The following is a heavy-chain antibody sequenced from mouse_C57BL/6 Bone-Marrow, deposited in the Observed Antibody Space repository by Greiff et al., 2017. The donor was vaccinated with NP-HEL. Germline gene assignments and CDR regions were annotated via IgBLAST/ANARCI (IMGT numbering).Heavy chain of an antibody. V-gene: IGHV1-81*01. CDR1: GYTFTSYG. CDR2: IYPRSGNT. J-gene: IGHJ3*01. D-gene: IGHD1-1*01. CDR3: ARSGLITTVVPFAY. Sequence: QVHVKQSGAELARPGASVKLSCKASGYTFTSYGISWVKQRTGQGLEWIGEIYPRSGNTYYNEKFKGKATLTADKSSSTAYMELRSLTSEDSAVYFCARSGLITTVVPFAYWGQGTLVTVSA.